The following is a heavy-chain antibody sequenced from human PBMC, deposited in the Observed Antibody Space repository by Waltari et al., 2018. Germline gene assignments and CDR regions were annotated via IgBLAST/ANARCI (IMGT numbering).Heavy chain of an antibody. Sequence: QVQLVESGGGVVQPGWSLRLSCAASGFTLSSYAMHWVRQAAGKGLKWVAVISYDGSNKYYADSVKGRFTISRDNSKNTLYLQMNSLRAEDTAVYYCARDGGDNWNPGLEKGYYYYMDVWGKGTTVTVSS. D-gene: IGHD1-1*01. CDR3: ARDGGDNWNPGLEKGYYYYMDV. J-gene: IGHJ6*03. V-gene: IGHV3-30*04. CDR1: GFTLSSYA. CDR2: ISYDGSNK.